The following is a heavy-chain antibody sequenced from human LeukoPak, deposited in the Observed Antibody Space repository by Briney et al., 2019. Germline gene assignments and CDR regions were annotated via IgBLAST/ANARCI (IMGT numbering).Heavy chain of an antibody. CDR1: GGTFSSYT. V-gene: IGHV1-69*02. CDR2: IIPILGIA. CDR3: ARGPIVVVPAAPDYYYMDV. J-gene: IGHJ6*03. D-gene: IGHD2-2*01. Sequence: ASVKVSCKASGGTFSSYTISWLRQAPGQGLEWMGRIIPILGIANYAQKFQGRVTITADKSTSTAYMELSSLRSEDTAVYYCARGPIVVVPAAPDYYYMDVWGKGTTVTVSS.